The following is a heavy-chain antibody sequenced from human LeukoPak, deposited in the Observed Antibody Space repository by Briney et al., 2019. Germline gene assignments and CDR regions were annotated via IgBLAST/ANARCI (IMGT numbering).Heavy chain of an antibody. D-gene: IGHD1-1*01. Sequence: ASVKVSCKASGYTFTSYGISWVRQAPGQGLEWMGWINPHSSDTKYAPNFRGRVTWTRDTSLNTTYMELSSLTSEDTAIYYCARAHQLGAFDFWGQGTLVTVSS. CDR2: INPHSSDT. J-gene: IGHJ3*01. V-gene: IGHV1-18*01. CDR3: ARAHQLGAFDF. CDR1: GYTFTSYG.